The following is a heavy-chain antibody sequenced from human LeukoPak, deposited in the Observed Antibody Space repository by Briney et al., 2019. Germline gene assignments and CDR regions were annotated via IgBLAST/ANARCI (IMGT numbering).Heavy chain of an antibody. V-gene: IGHV3-7*05. J-gene: IGHJ4*02. CDR3: ARAREDFAYYFDY. D-gene: IGHD2-15*01. CDR2: IKQDGSEK. Sequence: GGSLRLSCAASGFTFSSYWMSWVRQAPGKGLEWVANIKQDGSEKYYVDSVKGRFTIPRDNAKNSLYLQMNSLRAEDTAVYYCARAREDFAYYFDYWGQGTLVTVSS. CDR1: GFTFSSYW.